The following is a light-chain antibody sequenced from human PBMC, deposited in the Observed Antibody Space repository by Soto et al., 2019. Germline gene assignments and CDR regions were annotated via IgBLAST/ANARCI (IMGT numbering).Light chain of an antibody. Sequence: QSVLTQPPSASGTPGQRVNISCSGSSSNIGSNYVYWYQQLPGTAPKLLIYRNNQRPSGVPDRFSGSKSGTSASLAISGLRSEDEADYYCAAWDDSLSRVFGGGTQLTVL. V-gene: IGLV1-47*01. J-gene: IGLJ3*02. CDR1: SSNIGSNY. CDR3: AAWDDSLSRV. CDR2: RNN.